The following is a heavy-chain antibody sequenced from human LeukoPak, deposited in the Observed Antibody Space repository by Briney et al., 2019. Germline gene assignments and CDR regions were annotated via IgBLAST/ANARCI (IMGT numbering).Heavy chain of an antibody. CDR3: ARESPSLDY. V-gene: IGHV4-59*12. Sequence: SETLSLTCTVSGGSISSYYWSWIRQPPGKGLEWIGYIYDSGSTNYNPSLKSRVTMSVDTSKNQFSLKLSSVTAADTAVYYCARESPSLDYWGQGTLVTVSS. J-gene: IGHJ4*02. CDR2: IYDSGST. CDR1: GGSISSYY.